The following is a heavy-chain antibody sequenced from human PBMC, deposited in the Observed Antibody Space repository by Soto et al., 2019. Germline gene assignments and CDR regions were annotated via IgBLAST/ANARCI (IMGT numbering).Heavy chain of an antibody. J-gene: IGHJ5*02. V-gene: IGHV1-69*01. Sequence: QVPRVQSGAEVKKPGSSVTVSCKASGGTFSSYAIHWVRQAPGQGLEWMGGIIPMYGPAKYEQRIQGRVTITADESTTTVYMELTSLTSQDTAVYYCARVTSMVRGVIDNWFDPRGHGTLVTVAS. CDR2: IIPMYGPA. CDR3: ARVTSMVRGVIDNWFDP. D-gene: IGHD3-10*01. CDR1: GGTFSSYA.